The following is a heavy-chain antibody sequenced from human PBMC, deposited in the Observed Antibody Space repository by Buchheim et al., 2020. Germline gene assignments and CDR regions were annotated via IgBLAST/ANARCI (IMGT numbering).Heavy chain of an antibody. D-gene: IGHD3-3*01. CDR2: IDLSGSVI. J-gene: IGHJ5*02. Sequence: HLVESGGDLVQPGGSLRLSCAASGFTFSKYAMTWVRQAPGKGLEWVTYIDLSGSVIKYADSVKGRITVSRDNAKNLLFLQMNGLRDDDTAVYYCARVGQYDFWSGYAGLPGWFDPWGQGTL. CDR3: ARVGQYDFWSGYAGLPGWFDP. V-gene: IGHV3-48*02. CDR1: GFTFSKYA.